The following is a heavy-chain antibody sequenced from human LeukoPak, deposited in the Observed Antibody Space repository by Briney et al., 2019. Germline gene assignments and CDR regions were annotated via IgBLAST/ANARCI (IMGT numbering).Heavy chain of an antibody. CDR1: GYTFTIYA. CDR3: SRNRYSSGSSLDY. V-gene: IGHV1-18*01. J-gene: IGHJ4*02. CDR2: ISSYNGNT. D-gene: IGHD6-19*01. Sequence: SVKVSCKASGYTFTIYATSWVRHAPEHGLEWVGWISSYNGNTNYARNLQGRVTMTTDTPTSTAYRELMSLRSDDRSGYYCSRNRYSSGSSLDYWGKGNLVTVSS.